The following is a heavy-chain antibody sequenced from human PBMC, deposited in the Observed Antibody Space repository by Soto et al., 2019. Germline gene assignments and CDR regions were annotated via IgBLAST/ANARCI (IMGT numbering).Heavy chain of an antibody. CDR1: GFSVGGYG. CDR3: ARDGVGATTYFGYFDY. V-gene: IGHV3-33*01. J-gene: IGHJ4*02. D-gene: IGHD1-26*01. CDR2: IRHNGSNT. Sequence: QVQLVESGGGVVQPGRSLGLSCAASGFSVGGYGMHWLRQVPGKGLEWVAVIRHNGSNTYYADSVRGRFTISRDNSKNTVYLQMNSLRVEDTAVYYCARDGVGATTYFGYFDYWGQGTLITVSS.